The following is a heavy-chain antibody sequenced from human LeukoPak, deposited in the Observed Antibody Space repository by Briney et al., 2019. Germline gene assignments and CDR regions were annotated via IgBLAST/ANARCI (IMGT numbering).Heavy chain of an antibody. CDR2: IHYSGNT. CDR3: ARKISQVDV. Sequence: SETLSLTCTVSGGSISSYCWSWIRQPPGKGLEWIGYIHYSGNTNYNRSLRSRVTISLDTSKNQFSLKLTSVTAADTAVYYCARKISQVDVWGQGTTVTVSS. J-gene: IGHJ6*02. V-gene: IGHV4-59*01. CDR1: GGSISSYC.